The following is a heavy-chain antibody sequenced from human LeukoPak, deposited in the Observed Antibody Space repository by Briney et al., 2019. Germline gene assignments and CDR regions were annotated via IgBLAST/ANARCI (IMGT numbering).Heavy chain of an antibody. J-gene: IGHJ4*02. CDR3: AFGGVIAWYFDY. D-gene: IGHD3-16*02. V-gene: IGHV3-7*01. Sequence: GGSLRLSCAASGFTFSFYWLSWVRQAPGKGLERVASIKQDGTEEQYVDSVKGRFTISRDTAKSSLYLQMNSLRGEDTAMYYCAFGGVIAWYFDYWGQGTLVTVSS. CDR1: GFTFSFYW. CDR2: IKQDGTEE.